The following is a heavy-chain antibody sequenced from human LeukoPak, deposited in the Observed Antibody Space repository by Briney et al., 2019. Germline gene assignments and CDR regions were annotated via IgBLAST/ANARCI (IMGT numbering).Heavy chain of an antibody. CDR1: GYSISSGYY. D-gene: IGHD2-15*01. Sequence: SETLSLTCTVSGYSISSGYYCTWIRQTPGKGLEWIGSVHHTGKTYYNPSLNSRVTISVDTSQIQFSLKLASVTAADTALYHCARGRLDGSYYFDYWGQGALVTVSS. CDR2: VHHTGKT. CDR3: ARGRLDGSYYFDY. J-gene: IGHJ4*02. V-gene: IGHV4-38-2*02.